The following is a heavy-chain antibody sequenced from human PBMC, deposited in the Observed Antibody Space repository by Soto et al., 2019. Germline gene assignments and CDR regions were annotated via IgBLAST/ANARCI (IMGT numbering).Heavy chain of an antibody. Sequence: PGGSLRLSCAASGVIFRSYNMNWVRQAPGKGLEWVSVISGSGGSTYYADAVKGRFTISRDNSKNTLYLQMNSLRAEDTAVYYCAKRTVGWYFDLWGRGTLVTVSS. D-gene: IGHD4-17*01. CDR1: GVIFRSYN. CDR3: AKRTVGWYFDL. J-gene: IGHJ2*01. V-gene: IGHV3-23*01. CDR2: ISGSGGST.